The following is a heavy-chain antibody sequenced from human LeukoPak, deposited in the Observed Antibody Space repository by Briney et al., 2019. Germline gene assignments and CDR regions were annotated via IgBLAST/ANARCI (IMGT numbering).Heavy chain of an antibody. V-gene: IGHV4-59*01. CDR2: YHYSESN. CDR3: ARDRRWEQLHAFDI. CDR1: GGSISSYF. D-gene: IGHD1-26*01. Sequence: SETLSLTCTVSGGSISSYFWSWIRQPPGKGLEWSAYYHYSESNNYNPSLKSRVTISVDTSKNQFSLMLSSVTAADTAVYYCARDRRWEQLHAFDIWGQGTMVPVSS. J-gene: IGHJ3*02.